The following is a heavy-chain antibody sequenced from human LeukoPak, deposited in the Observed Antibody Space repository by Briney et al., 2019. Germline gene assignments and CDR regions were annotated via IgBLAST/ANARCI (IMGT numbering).Heavy chain of an antibody. CDR1: GGPISSYY. V-gene: IGHV4-59*08. D-gene: IGHD2-15*01. CDR3: ARRYCSGGSCYPRHFDF. CDR2: IYYSGMT. J-gene: IGHJ4*02. Sequence: SETLSLTCTVSGGPISSYYWSWIGQPPGKGLEWIGYIYYSGMTNYNPSLKSRVTMSVDTSKNQFSLNLNSATAADTAVYYCARRYCSGGSCYPRHFDFWGQGTLVTVSS.